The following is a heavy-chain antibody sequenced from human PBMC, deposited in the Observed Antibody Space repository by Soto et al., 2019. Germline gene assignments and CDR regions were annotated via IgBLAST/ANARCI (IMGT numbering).Heavy chain of an antibody. Sequence: EVQLVESGGGLVKPGGSLRLSCAASGLTFSSYSMNWVRQAPGKGLEWVTSISSSSSYIYYADSVKGRFTISRDNAKNSLYLQMNSLRAEDTAVYYCARDLSVSSSPYFDYWGQGTLVTVSS. CDR2: ISSSSSYI. CDR1: GLTFSSYS. J-gene: IGHJ4*02. CDR3: ARDLSVSSSPYFDY. D-gene: IGHD6-6*01. V-gene: IGHV3-21*01.